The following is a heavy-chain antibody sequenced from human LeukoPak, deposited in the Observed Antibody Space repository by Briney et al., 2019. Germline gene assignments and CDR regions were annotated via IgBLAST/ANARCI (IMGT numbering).Heavy chain of an antibody. CDR3: ARLVLLAYLSSYMDV. D-gene: IGHD3-16*02. CDR2: IDYSGTT. J-gene: IGHJ6*03. CDR1: PGSLSSYY. Sequence: PSETLSLTCSVSPGSLSSYYWSWIRQPPDKELEGIGYIDYSGTTKYNSDLKSRVTISIDASKNQLSLKLNSVTGADTGVYYCARLVLLAYLSSYMDVWGKGTTVTVSS. V-gene: IGHV4-59*08.